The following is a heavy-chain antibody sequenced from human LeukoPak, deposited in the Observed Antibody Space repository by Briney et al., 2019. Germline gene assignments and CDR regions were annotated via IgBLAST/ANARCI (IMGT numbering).Heavy chain of an antibody. D-gene: IGHD3-3*01. CDR3: ARGIQIGTGFWSGPGRLDF. CDR1: GGSFSGYY. J-gene: IGHJ4*02. Sequence: SETLSLTCAVYGGSFSGYYWSWIRQPPGKGLRWIGDINHSGSPNYNPANYNPSLKGRVTISVDTSKNQFPLKLTSVTAADTAVYYCARGIQIGTGFWSGPGRLDFWGQGALVTVSS. V-gene: IGHV4-34*01. CDR2: INHSGSPNYNPA.